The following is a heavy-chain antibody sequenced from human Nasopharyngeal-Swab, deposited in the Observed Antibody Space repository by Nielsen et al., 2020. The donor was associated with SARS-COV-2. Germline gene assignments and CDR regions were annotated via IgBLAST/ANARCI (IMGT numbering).Heavy chain of an antibody. V-gene: IGHV3-11*04. CDR3: ARLNPHYGDYAFDY. Sequence: GESLKISCVASGFTFSDYYMSWIRQAPGKGLEWVSYISSSGSTIYYADSVKGRFTISRDNAKNSLYLQMNSLRAEDTAVYYCARLNPHYGDYAFDYWGQGTLVTVSS. CDR1: GFTFSDYY. J-gene: IGHJ4*02. D-gene: IGHD4-17*01. CDR2: ISSSGSTI.